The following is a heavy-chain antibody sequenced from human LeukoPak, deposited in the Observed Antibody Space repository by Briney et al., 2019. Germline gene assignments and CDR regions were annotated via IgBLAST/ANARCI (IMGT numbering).Heavy chain of an antibody. CDR1: GFTFSSYA. V-gene: IGHV3-23*01. Sequence: GGPLRLSCAASGFTFSSYAMNWVRQAPGKGLEWVSGISNSGGSTYYADSVKGRFTISRDNSKNTLYLQMNSLRAEDTAVYYCAKETSSSFDYWGQGTLVTVSS. CDR3: AKETSSSFDY. CDR2: ISNSGGST. J-gene: IGHJ4*02. D-gene: IGHD6-6*01.